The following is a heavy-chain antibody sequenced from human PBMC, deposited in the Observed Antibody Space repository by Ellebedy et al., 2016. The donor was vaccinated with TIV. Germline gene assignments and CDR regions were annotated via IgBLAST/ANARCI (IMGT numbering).Heavy chain of an antibody. CDR1: GGSISSYY. CDR2: IYYSGSS. J-gene: IGHJ6*02. V-gene: IGHV4-59*01. D-gene: IGHD6-19*01. CDR3: AGGSNGYYYGMDV. Sequence: SETLSLTCTVSGGSISSYYWSWIRQPPGKGLEWIGYIYYSGSSNYNPSLKSRVTISVDTSKNQFSLKLSSVTAADTAVYYCAGGSNGYYYGMDVWGQGTTVTVSS.